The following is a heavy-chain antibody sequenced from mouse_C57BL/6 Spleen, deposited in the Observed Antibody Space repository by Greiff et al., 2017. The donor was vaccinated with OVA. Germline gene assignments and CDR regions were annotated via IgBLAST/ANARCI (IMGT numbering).Heavy chain of an antibody. D-gene: IGHD2-5*01. Sequence: DVQLVESGEGLVKPGGSLKLSCAASGFTFSSYAMSWVRQTPEKRLEWVAYISSGGDYIYYADTVKGRFTISRDNARNTLYLQMSSLKSEDTAMYYCTRDSNPYYYAMDYWGQGTSVTVSS. V-gene: IGHV5-9-1*02. J-gene: IGHJ4*01. CDR3: TRDSNPYYYAMDY. CDR2: ISSGGDYI. CDR1: GFTFSSYA.